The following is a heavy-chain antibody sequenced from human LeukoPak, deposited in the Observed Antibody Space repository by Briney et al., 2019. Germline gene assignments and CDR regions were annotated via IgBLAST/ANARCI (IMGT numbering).Heavy chain of an antibody. J-gene: IGHJ4*02. CDR3: AKDPRWYSSGWYYFDY. CDR1: GFTFSSYA. V-gene: IGHV3-23*01. Sequence: GGSLRLSCAASGFTFSSYAMSWVRQAPGKGLEWVSAISGSGGSTYYADSVKGRFTISRDNSKNTLYLQMNSLRAEDTAVYYCAKDPRWYSSGWYYFDYWGQGTLVTVSS. D-gene: IGHD6-19*01. CDR2: ISGSGGST.